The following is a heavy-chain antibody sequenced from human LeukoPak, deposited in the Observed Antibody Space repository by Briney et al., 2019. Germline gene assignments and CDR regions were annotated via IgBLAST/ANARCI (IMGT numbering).Heavy chain of an antibody. CDR2: ISSSSTI. D-gene: IGHD5-24*01. V-gene: IGHV3-48*01. CDR3: ARAPQRDGYNSYWYFDL. CDR1: GFTFSSYS. Sequence: PGGSLRLSCAASGFTFSSYSMNWVRQAPGKGLEWVSYISSSSTIYYADSVKGRFTISRDNAKNSLYLQMNSLRAEDTAVYYCARAPQRDGYNSYWYFDLWGRGTLVTVSS. J-gene: IGHJ2*01.